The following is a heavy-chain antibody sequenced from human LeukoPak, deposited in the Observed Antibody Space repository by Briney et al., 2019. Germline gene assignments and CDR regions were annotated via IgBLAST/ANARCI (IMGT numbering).Heavy chain of an antibody. Sequence: GGSLRLSCAASGFTFSGHWMSWVRQAPGKGLEWVANINQGGSDKYYVDSVRGRFTISRDNANNLLYLQMNSLRGEDTAVYYCTRDRSRAEDDWGQGTLVTVSS. CDR2: INQGGSDK. J-gene: IGHJ4*02. CDR3: TRDRSRAEDD. V-gene: IGHV3-7*01. CDR1: GFTFSGHW. D-gene: IGHD1-14*01.